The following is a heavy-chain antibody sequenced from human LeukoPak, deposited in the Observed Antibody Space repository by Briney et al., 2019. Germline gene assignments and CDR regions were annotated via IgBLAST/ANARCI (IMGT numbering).Heavy chain of an antibody. J-gene: IGHJ4*02. V-gene: IGHV3-48*02. D-gene: IGHD6-19*01. CDR2: ISSSSSTI. CDR3: ARAHSSGS. Sequence: GGSLRLSCAASGFTFSSYSMNWVRQAPGKGLEWVSYISSSSSTIYCADSVKGRFTISRDNAKNSLYPQMNSLRDEDTAVYYCARAHSSGSWGQGTLVTVSS. CDR1: GFTFSSYS.